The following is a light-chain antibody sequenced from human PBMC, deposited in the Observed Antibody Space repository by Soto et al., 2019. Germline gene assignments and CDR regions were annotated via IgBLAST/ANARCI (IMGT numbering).Light chain of an antibody. CDR2: DAS. CDR1: QSISSW. CDR3: QQYYSYPYT. Sequence: DIQMTQSPSTLSASVGDRVTITCRASQSISSWLAWYQQKPGKAPKLLIYDASSLESGVPSRFSGSGSGTDFTLTISCLQSEDFATYYCQQYYSYPYTFGRGTRLEI. V-gene: IGKV1-5*01. J-gene: IGKJ5*01.